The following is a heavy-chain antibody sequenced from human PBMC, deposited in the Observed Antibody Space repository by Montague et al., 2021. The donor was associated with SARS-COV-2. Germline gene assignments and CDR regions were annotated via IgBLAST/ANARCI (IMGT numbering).Heavy chain of an antibody. V-gene: IGHV3-53*01. D-gene: IGHD3-22*01. Sequence: SLRLSCAASGFTVSDNYMNWVRQAPGKGLEWVSVIYSGENKYYAYSVKXRFTISRDNSKNTLYLQMNSLRADDTAMYYCARDKPGDYDGPGVFDMWGQGTMVTVSS. J-gene: IGHJ3*02. CDR1: GFTVSDNY. CDR3: ARDKPGDYDGPGVFDM. CDR2: IYSGENK.